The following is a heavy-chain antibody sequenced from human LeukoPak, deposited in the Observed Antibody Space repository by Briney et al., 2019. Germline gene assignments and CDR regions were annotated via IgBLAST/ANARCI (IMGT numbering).Heavy chain of an antibody. CDR3: AKTHDYGDPIFDY. Sequence: SVKVSCKASGGTFSSYAISWVRQAPGQGLEWMGGIIPIFGTANYAQKFQGRVTITADKSTSTAYMELSSLRSEDTAVYYCAKTHDYGDPIFDYWGQGTLVTVSS. CDR2: IIPIFGTA. D-gene: IGHD4-17*01. J-gene: IGHJ4*02. CDR1: GGTFSSYA. V-gene: IGHV1-69*06.